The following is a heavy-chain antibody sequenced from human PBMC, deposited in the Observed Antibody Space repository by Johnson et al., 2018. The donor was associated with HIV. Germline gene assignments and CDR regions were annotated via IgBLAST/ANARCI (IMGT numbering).Heavy chain of an antibody. J-gene: IGHJ3*01. CDR2: ISSIGGST. CDR1: GFTFSSFA. V-gene: IGHV3-23*04. D-gene: IGHD2-15*01. Sequence: VQVVESGGGLVQPGGSLRLSCAASGFTFSSFAMSWVRQAPGKGLEWVSGISSIGGSTYYADSVKGRFTISRDNSKNTLYLQMNSLSAEDTAVYYCAKSSRVATTFDACDFWGQGTMVTVSS. CDR3: AKSSRVATTFDACDF.